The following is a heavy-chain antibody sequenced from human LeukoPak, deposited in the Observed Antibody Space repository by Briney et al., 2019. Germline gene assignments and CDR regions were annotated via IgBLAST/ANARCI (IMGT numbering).Heavy chain of an antibody. J-gene: IGHJ6*03. CDR1: GGSFSGYY. CDR3: ARVLRYYYYMDV. V-gene: IGHV4-34*01. D-gene: IGHD2-8*01. CDR2: INHSGST. Sequence: SETLSLTCAVYGGSFSGYYWSWIRQPPGKGLEWIGEINHSGSTNYNPSLKSRVTISVDMSKNQFSLKLSSVTAADTAVYYCARVLRYYYYMDVWGKGTTVTVSS.